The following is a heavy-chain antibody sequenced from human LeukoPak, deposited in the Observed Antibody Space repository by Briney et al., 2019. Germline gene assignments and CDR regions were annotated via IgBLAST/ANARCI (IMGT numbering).Heavy chain of an antibody. CDR3: ARPSRDGYNGDY. D-gene: IGHD5-24*01. V-gene: IGHV3-7*01. CDR1: GFTFSSYW. Sequence: GGSLRLSCAAFGFTFSSYWMSWVRQAPGKGLEWVANIKPDGSEKYYVDSVKGRFTISRDNAKNSLYLQMNSLRAEDTAVYYCARPSRDGYNGDYWGQGTLVTVSS. J-gene: IGHJ4*02. CDR2: IKPDGSEK.